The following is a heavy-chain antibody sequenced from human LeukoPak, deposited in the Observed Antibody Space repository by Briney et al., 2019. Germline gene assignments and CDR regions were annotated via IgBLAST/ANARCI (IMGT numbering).Heavy chain of an antibody. CDR1: GFTFDDYG. CDR3: ARARELLWFGELSYYFDY. V-gene: IGHV3-20*04. J-gene: IGHJ4*02. Sequence: GGSLTLSCAASGFTFDDYGMSWVRQAPGKGLEWLSDINWDGGSTGYADSVKGRFTISRDNAKNSLYLQMNSLRAEDTALYYCARARELLWFGELSYYFDYWGQGTLVTVSS. CDR2: INWDGGST. D-gene: IGHD3-10*01.